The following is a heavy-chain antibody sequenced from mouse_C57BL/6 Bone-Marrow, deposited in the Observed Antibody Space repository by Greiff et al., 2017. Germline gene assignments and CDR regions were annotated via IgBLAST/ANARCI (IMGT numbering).Heavy chain of an antibody. Sequence: VRLQQSGAELVKPGASVKLSCTASGFNIKDYYMHWVKQRTEQGLEWIGRIDPEDGETKYAPKFQGKATITADTSSNTAYLQLSSLTSEDTAVYYCARNTRRYFDVWGTGTTVTVSS. CDR3: ARNTRRYFDV. V-gene: IGHV14-2*01. CDR1: GFNIKDYY. D-gene: IGHD5-1-1*01. CDR2: IDPEDGET. J-gene: IGHJ1*03.